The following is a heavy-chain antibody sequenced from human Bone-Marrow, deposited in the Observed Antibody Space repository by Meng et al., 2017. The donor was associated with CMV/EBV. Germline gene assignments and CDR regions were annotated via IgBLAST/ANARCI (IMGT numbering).Heavy chain of an antibody. J-gene: IGHJ4*02. V-gene: IGHV3-23*01. CDR3: VKWGGGDSTAKD. CDR1: GFTFSNYA. CDR2: ISGTGGTT. Sequence: GGSLRLSCAASGFTFSNYAMTWVRQAPGKGLEWVSFISGTGGTTNSADSVKGRFSISRDNSKNSLYLQMNNLRADDTAVYYCVKWGGGDSTAKDWGQGTLVTGYS. D-gene: IGHD2/OR15-2a*01.